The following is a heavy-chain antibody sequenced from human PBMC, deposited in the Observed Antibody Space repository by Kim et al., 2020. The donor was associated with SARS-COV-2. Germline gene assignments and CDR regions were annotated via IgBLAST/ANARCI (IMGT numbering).Heavy chain of an antibody. CDR2: IYYSGST. J-gene: IGHJ4*02. CDR3: ARAGGYASGWYY. D-gene: IGHD6-19*01. Sequence: SETLSLTCTVSGDSISSYYWSWIRQPPGKGLEWIGYIYYSGSTNYNPSLKSRVTISVDTSKNQFSLKLSSATAADTAMYYCARAGGYASGWYYWGQGTLVTVSS. CDR1: GDSISSYY. V-gene: IGHV4-59*13.